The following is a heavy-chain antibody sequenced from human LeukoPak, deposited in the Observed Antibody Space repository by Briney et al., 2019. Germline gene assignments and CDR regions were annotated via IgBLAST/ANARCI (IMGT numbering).Heavy chain of an antibody. J-gene: IGHJ3*02. D-gene: IGHD2-15*01. CDR2: ISGSGGST. Sequence: GSLRLSCAASGFTFSSYAMSWVRQAPGKGLEWVSAISGSGGSTYYADSVKGRFTISRDNSKNTLYLQMNSLRAEDTAVYYCAKTSGVAATAPGAFDIWGQGTMVTVSS. CDR3: AKTSGVAATAPGAFDI. V-gene: IGHV3-23*01. CDR1: GFTFSSYA.